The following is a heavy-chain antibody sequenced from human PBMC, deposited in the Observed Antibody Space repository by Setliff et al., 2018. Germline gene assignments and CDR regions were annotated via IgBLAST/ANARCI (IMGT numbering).Heavy chain of an antibody. J-gene: IGHJ4*02. D-gene: IGHD6-13*01. V-gene: IGHV3-21*01. CDR3: ARDRKVAAGTPGY. Sequence: GSLRLSCAASGFTFSNAWMSWVRQAPGKGLEWVSSISSSSSDIYYADSVKGRFTISRDNAKNSLYLQMNSLRAEDTAVYYCARDRKVAAGTPGYWGQGTLVTVSS. CDR2: ISSSSSDI. CDR1: GFTFSNAW.